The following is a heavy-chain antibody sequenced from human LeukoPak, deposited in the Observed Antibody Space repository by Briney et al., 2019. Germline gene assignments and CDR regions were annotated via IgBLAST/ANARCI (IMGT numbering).Heavy chain of an antibody. D-gene: IGHD5-18*01. CDR2: INPSGGST. CDR1: GYTFTSYY. CDR3: AREDTAMVTDQVFDY. Sequence: ASVKVSCKASGYTFTSYYMHWVRQAPGQGLEWMGIINPSGGSTSYAQKFQGRVTMTRDMSTSTVYMELSSLRSEDTAVYYCAREDTAMVTDQVFDYWGQGTLVTVSS. V-gene: IGHV1-46*01. J-gene: IGHJ4*02.